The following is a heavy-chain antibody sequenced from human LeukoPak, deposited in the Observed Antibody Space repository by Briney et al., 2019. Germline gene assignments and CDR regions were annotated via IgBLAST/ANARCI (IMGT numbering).Heavy chain of an antibody. CDR1: GFTFSSYA. Sequence: GGSLRLSCGASGFTFSSYAMHWVRQAPGKGLEWVAVISYDGSNKYYADSVKGRFTISRDNSKNTLYLQMNSLRAEDTAVYYCARAHYDSSGYYRTYYFDYWGQGTLVTVSS. CDR3: ARAHYDSSGYYRTYYFDY. D-gene: IGHD3-22*01. J-gene: IGHJ4*02. CDR2: ISYDGSNK. V-gene: IGHV3-30-3*01.